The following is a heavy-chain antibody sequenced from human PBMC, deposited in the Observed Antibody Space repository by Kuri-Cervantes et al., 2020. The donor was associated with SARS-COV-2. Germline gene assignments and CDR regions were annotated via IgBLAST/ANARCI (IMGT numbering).Heavy chain of an antibody. Sequence: GESLKISCAASGFTFSSYGMHWVRQAPGKGLEWVAVIWYDGSNKYYADSVKGWFTIYRDNSKNTLYLQMNSLRAEDTAVYYCVKDSRVYYFDYWGQGTLVTVSS. V-gene: IGHV3-33*06. CDR1: GFTFSSYG. CDR3: VKDSRVYYFDY. CDR2: IWYDGSNK. D-gene: IGHD2/OR15-2a*01. J-gene: IGHJ4*02.